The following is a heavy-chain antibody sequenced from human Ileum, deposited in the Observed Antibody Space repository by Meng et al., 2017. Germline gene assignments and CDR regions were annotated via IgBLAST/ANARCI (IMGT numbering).Heavy chain of an antibody. Sequence: QWQLQESGPGLVEPSGTLYLTCVVSGDSISSSNWWNWVRQPPGKGLEWIGEIFHTGSTNYNPSLKSRVTISADKSKNQFSLNLSSVTAADTAVYYCATNKNKKIDYWGQGTLVTVSS. CDR3: ATNKNKKIDY. V-gene: IGHV4-4*02. D-gene: IGHD2/OR15-2a*01. CDR1: GDSISSSNW. J-gene: IGHJ4*02. CDR2: IFHTGST.